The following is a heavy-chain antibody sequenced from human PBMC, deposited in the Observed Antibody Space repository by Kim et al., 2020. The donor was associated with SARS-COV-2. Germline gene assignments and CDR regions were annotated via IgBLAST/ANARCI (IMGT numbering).Heavy chain of an antibody. V-gene: IGHV3-15*01. Sequence: GGSLRLSCAASGFTFSNAWMSWVRQAPGKGLEWVGRIKSKTDGGTTDYAAPVKGRFTISRDDSKNTLYLQMNSLKTEDTAVYYCTTRYTRDYYYGKDVWGQGTTVTVSS. D-gene: IGHD3-16*02. CDR2: IKSKTDGGTT. J-gene: IGHJ6*02. CDR3: TTRYTRDYYYGKDV. CDR1: GFTFSNAW.